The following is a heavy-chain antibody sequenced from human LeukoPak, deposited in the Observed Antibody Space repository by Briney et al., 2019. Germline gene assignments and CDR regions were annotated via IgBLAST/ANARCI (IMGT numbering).Heavy chain of an antibody. CDR2: ISSSSSYI. CDR1: GFKFSSYS. D-gene: IGHD3-10*01. V-gene: IGHV3-21*04. Sequence: GGSLRLSCAASGFKFSSYSMKWVRQAPGKGLEWVSFISSSSSYIYYADSLKGRFTISRDNAKNSLYLQMNSLRAEDTAVYYCSTGSAYFAYWGQGTLVTVSS. J-gene: IGHJ4*02. CDR3: STGSAYFAY.